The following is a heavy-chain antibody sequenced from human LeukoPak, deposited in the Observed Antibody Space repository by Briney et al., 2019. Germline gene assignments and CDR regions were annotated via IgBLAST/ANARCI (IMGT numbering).Heavy chain of an antibody. CDR2: MNPNSGKT. D-gene: IGHD4-17*01. Sequence: ASVKVSCKASGYTFTGYYMHWVRQATGQGLDWMGLMNPNSGKTGYAQKFQGRVTMTRNTSISTAYMELSSLRSEDTAVYYCARRTAYGDYAYWGQGTLVTVSS. CDR3: ARRTAYGDYAY. CDR1: GYTFTGYY. V-gene: IGHV1-8*02. J-gene: IGHJ4*02.